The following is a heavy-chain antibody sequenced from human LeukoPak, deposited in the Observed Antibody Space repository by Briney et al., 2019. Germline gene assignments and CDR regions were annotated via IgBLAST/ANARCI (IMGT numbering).Heavy chain of an antibody. CDR1: GGSISSYY. CDR2: IYYSGST. J-gene: IGHJ5*02. Sequence: SETLSLTCTVSGGSISSYYWSWIRQPPGKGLEWIGYIYYSGSTNYNPSLKSRVTISVDTSKNQFSLKLSSVTAADTAVYYCARRFPWSGYYIFDPWGQGTLVTVSS. CDR3: ARRFPWSGYYIFDP. D-gene: IGHD3-3*01. V-gene: IGHV4-59*01.